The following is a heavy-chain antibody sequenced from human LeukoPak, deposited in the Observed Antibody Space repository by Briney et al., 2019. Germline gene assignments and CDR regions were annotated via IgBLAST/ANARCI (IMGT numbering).Heavy chain of an antibody. CDR1: GFTFRSYW. J-gene: IGHJ4*02. CDR2: IKQEGNEK. Sequence: GGSLRLSCAASGFTFRSYWMTWVRQAPGKGLEWVANIKQEGNEKSYVDSVKGRFTISRDDAKNSLYLQMNSLRVEDTAIYYCTRDFQNIATDYWGPGTRVTVSS. V-gene: IGHV3-7*03. CDR3: TRDFQNIATDY. D-gene: IGHD2/OR15-2a*01.